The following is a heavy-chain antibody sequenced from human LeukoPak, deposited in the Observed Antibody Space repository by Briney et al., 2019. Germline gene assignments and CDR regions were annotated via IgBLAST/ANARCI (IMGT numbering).Heavy chain of an antibody. Sequence: ASVKVSCKASGGTFSSYAISWVRQAPGQGLEWMGRMNPNSGNTGYAQKSQGRVTMTRNTSISTAYMELSSLRSEDTAVYYCASRGTAVASFDYWGQGTLVTVSS. CDR3: ASRGTAVASFDY. CDR1: GGTFSSYA. CDR2: MNPNSGNT. V-gene: IGHV1-8*02. J-gene: IGHJ4*02. D-gene: IGHD6-19*01.